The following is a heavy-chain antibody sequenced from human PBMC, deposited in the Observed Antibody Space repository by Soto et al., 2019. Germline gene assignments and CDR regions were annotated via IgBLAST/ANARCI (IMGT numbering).Heavy chain of an antibody. V-gene: IGHV3-21*01. CDR2: ISSSSSYI. J-gene: IGHJ3*02. D-gene: IGHD3-10*01. Sequence: PGGSLRLSCAASGFTFSSYSMNWVRQAPGKGLEWVSSISSSSSYIYYADSVKGRFTISRDNAKNSLYLQMNSLRAEDTAVYYCARESTQTDYNAFDIWGQGTMVTVSS. CDR3: ARESTQTDYNAFDI. CDR1: GFTFSSYS.